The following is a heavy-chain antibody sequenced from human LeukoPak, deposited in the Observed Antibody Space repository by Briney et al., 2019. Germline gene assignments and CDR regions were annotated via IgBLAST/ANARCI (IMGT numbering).Heavy chain of an antibody. J-gene: IGHJ6*02. D-gene: IGHD5-12*01. Sequence: PSETLSLTCTVSGGSISSYYWSWIRQPPGKGLEWIGYIYYSGSTNYNPSLKSRVTISVDTSKNQFSLKLSSVTAADTAVYYCARAGYSGYDSGMDVWGQGTTVTVSS. CDR3: ARAGYSGYDSGMDV. CDR2: IYYSGST. V-gene: IGHV4-59*08. CDR1: GGSISSYY.